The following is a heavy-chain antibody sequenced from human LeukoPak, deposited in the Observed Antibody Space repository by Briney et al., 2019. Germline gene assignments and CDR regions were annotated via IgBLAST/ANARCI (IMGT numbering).Heavy chain of an antibody. D-gene: IGHD1-26*01. CDR1: GFTFRNFA. J-gene: IGHJ4*02. Sequence: PGGSLRLSCTASGFTFRNFAMTWVRQAPGKGLEWVSSIGGLGDDTYYADSVKGRFTISRDNSKSTLFLQMSSLRVEDTAVYHCAKDAIPVNSVWDYFDSWGQGSLVTVSS. CDR3: AKDAIPVNSVWDYFDS. CDR2: IGGLGDDT. V-gene: IGHV3-23*01.